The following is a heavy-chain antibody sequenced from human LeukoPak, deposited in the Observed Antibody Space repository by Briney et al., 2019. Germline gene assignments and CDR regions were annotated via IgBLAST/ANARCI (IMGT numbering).Heavy chain of an antibody. CDR2: IYYSGST. CDR3: ARLRIAAAGKGGFDY. CDR1: DYSISSGYGYY. Sequence: SETLSLTCTVTDYSISSGYGYYWGWIRQPPGKGLEWIGSIYYSGSTYYNPSLKSRVTISVDTSKNQFSLKLSSVTAADTAVYYCARLRIAAAGKGGFDYWGQGTLVTVSS. V-gene: IGHV4-39*01. J-gene: IGHJ4*02. D-gene: IGHD6-13*01.